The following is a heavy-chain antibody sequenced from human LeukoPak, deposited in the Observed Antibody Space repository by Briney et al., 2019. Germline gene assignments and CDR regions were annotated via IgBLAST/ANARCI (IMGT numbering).Heavy chain of an antibody. Sequence: SETLSLTCTVSGGSISSSSYYWGWIRQPPGKGLEWIGSIYYSGSTYYNPSLKSRVTISVDTSKNQFSLKLSSVTAADTAVYYCARVVAARPGIQLWLQLSSSAFDIWGQGTMVTVSS. V-gene: IGHV4-39*01. CDR2: IYYSGST. CDR3: ARVVAARPGIQLWLQLSSSAFDI. J-gene: IGHJ3*02. D-gene: IGHD5-18*01. CDR1: GGSISSSSYY.